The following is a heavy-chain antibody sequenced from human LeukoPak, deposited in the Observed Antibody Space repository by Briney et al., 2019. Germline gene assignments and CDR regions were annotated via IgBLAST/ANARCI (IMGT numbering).Heavy chain of an antibody. CDR2: ISGSIDNGDNT. CDR3: AKSGSSSWNLDY. V-gene: IGHV3-23*01. CDR1: GFTFSTYA. J-gene: IGHJ4*02. D-gene: IGHD6-13*01. Sequence: KPGGSLRLSCAASGFTFSTYAMSWVRQAPGKGLEWVSAISGSIDNGDNTYYADSVKGQFTISRDNSKNTLYLQMNSLRAEDAAVYYCAKSGSSSWNLDYWGQGTLVTVSS.